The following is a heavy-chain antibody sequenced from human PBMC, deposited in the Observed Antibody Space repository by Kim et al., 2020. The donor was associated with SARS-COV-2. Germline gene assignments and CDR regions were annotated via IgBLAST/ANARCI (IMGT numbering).Heavy chain of an antibody. V-gene: IGHV1-24*01. Sequence: ASVKVSCKVSGYTLTELSMHWVRQAPGKGLEWMGGFDPEDGETIYAQKFQGRVTMTEDTSTDTAYMELSSLRSEDTAVYYCATSPSIAVASWSDPWGQGTLVTVSS. CDR3: ATSPSIAVASWSDP. CDR2: FDPEDGET. J-gene: IGHJ5*02. CDR1: GYTLTELS. D-gene: IGHD6-13*01.